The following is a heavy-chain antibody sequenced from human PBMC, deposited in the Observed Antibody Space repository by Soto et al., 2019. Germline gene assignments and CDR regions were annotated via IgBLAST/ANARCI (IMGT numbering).Heavy chain of an antibody. CDR1: GGTFSSYA. CDR2: INPSSGSA. J-gene: IGHJ5*02. V-gene: IGHV1-46*01. D-gene: IGHD1-26*01. Sequence: KKTRASVKVSCKASGGTFSSYAISWVRQAPGQGLEWMGIINPSSGSAVYAQKFQVSVIMTRDTPTSTFYLELSSLRSEDTAVYYCAKDLPGELLPTCFDPWGQGTLVTVSS. CDR3: AKDLPGELLPTCFDP.